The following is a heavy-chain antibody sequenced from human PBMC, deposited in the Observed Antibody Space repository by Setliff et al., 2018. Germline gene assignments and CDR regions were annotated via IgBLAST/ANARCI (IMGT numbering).Heavy chain of an antibody. CDR1: GYAFTGHY. CDR3: ARHASSYSDNSGYYYEIGYFRH. CDR2: INPRTGVT. D-gene: IGHD3-22*01. J-gene: IGHJ1*01. V-gene: IGHV1-2*02. Sequence: GASVKVSCKASGYAFTGHYIHWVRQAPGQGLEWMGWINPRTGVTNYARNFQGRVTISVDSSINQFSLKLNSVTAADTAVYYCARHASSYSDNSGYYYEIGYFRHWGQGTLVTVSS.